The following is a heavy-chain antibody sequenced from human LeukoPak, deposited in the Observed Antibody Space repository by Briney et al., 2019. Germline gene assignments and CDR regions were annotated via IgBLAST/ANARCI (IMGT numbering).Heavy chain of an antibody. Sequence: PGGSLRLSCAASGFTFSDYYMSWIRQAPGKGLEWVAVISYDGSNKYYADSVKGRFTIYRDNSKNTLYLQMNSLRAEDTAVYYCARVRLAIAVAGFFDYWGQGTLVTVSS. V-gene: IGHV3-30*03. J-gene: IGHJ4*02. D-gene: IGHD6-19*01. CDR2: ISYDGSNK. CDR1: GFTFSDYY. CDR3: ARVRLAIAVAGFFDY.